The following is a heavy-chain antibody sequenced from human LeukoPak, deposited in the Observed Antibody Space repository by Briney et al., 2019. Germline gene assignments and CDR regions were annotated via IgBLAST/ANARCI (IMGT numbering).Heavy chain of an antibody. Sequence: PSETLSLTCTVSGGSISSSDFNWGWIRQPPGKGLEWIVVISYSGSTYYNPSLKSRVTISVDTSKSHFSLKLSSVTAADTAIYYCARLDKGIKAAHFDYWGQGTLVTVSS. J-gene: IGHJ4*02. CDR2: ISYSGST. CDR1: GGSISSSDFN. D-gene: IGHD6-25*01. CDR3: ARLDKGIKAAHFDY. V-gene: IGHV4-39*01.